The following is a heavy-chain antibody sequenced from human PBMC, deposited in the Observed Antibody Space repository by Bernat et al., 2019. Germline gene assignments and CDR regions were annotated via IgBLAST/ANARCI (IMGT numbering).Heavy chain of an antibody. CDR2: IYNTGRT. CDR1: GGSISSYY. D-gene: IGHD4-17*01. CDR3: ASLYGDYDWFDP. V-gene: IGHV4-59*08. J-gene: IGHJ5*02. Sequence: QVQLQESGPGLVKPSETLSLACTVSGGSISSYYWSWIRQPPGKGLECIGYIYNTGRTNYNPPLKGRVTISVDTSKNQFSLTLTSVTAADTAVYYCASLYGDYDWFDPWGQGTLVTVSS.